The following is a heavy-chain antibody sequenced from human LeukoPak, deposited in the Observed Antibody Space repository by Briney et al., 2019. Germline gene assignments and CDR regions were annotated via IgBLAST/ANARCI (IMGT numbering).Heavy chain of an antibody. Sequence: PGGSLRLSCAASGFTFGSYWMSWVRQAPVKGLEWVAEIKEDGSEKYHVDSVKGRFTISRDNAKSSLYLEMNSLRGEDTALYYCARGSRWAFDIWGQGTMVTVSS. J-gene: IGHJ3*02. CDR1: GFTFGSYW. CDR2: IKEDGSEK. V-gene: IGHV3-7*01. CDR3: ARGSRWAFDI. D-gene: IGHD2-15*01.